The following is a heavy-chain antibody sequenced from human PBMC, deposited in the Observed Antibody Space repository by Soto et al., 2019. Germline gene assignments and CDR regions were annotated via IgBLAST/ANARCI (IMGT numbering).Heavy chain of an antibody. CDR1: GFTFSSYS. D-gene: IGHD3-16*02. Sequence: GGSLRLSCAASGFTFSSYSMNWVRQAPGKGLEWVSSISSSSSYIYYADSVKGRFTISRDNAKNSLYLQMNSLRAEDTAVYYCAREGGYDYVWGSYRGTDAFDIWGQGTMVTVSS. CDR3: AREGGYDYVWGSYRGTDAFDI. CDR2: ISSSSSYI. V-gene: IGHV3-21*01. J-gene: IGHJ3*02.